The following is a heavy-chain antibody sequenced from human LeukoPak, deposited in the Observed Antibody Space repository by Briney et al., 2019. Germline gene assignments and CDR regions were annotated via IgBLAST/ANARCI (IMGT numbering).Heavy chain of an antibody. CDR2: INNDGSDT. D-gene: IGHD2/OR15-2a*01. V-gene: IGHV3-74*01. Sequence: GGSLRLSCAASGFTFSRYWMHWARQAPGKGLVWVSRINNDGSDTSYADSVKGRFTISRDNSKNTLYLQMNSLRAEDTAVYYCARDSQGAFDYWGQGTLVTVSS. CDR1: GFTFSRYW. J-gene: IGHJ4*02. CDR3: ARDSQGAFDY.